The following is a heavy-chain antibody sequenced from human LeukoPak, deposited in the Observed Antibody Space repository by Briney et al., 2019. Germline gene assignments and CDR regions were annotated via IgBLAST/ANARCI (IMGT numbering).Heavy chain of an antibody. Sequence: PGGSLRRSCSASGFTFSSYAMHWVRPATGKGLVWVAVITYDGSNKYYADSVKGRFTISRDNSKNTLYLQMNSLRAEDTAVYYCARDTAMAFDYWGQGTLVTVSS. CDR3: ARDTAMAFDY. V-gene: IGHV3-30-3*01. CDR1: GFTFSSYA. D-gene: IGHD5-18*01. J-gene: IGHJ4*02. CDR2: ITYDGSNK.